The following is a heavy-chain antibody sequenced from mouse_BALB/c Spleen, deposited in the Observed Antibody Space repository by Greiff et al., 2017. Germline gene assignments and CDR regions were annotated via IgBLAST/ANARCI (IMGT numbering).Heavy chain of an antibody. CDR3: ARGGDYDALAY. J-gene: IGHJ3*01. CDR1: GYTFSSYW. Sequence: QVQLKESGAELMKPGASVKISCKATGYTFSSYWIEWVKQRPGHGLEWIGEILPGSGSTNYNEKFKGKATFTADTSSNTAYMQLSSLTSEDSAVYYCARGGDYDALAYWGQGTLVTVSA. V-gene: IGHV1-9*01. D-gene: IGHD2-4*01. CDR2: ILPGSGST.